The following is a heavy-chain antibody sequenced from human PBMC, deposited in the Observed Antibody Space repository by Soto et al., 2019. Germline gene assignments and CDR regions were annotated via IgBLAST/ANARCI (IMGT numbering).Heavy chain of an antibody. CDR3: ARDGSGWPADDTYFDY. CDR1: GGSISSGGYS. J-gene: IGHJ4*02. CDR2: IYHSGST. V-gene: IGHV4-30-2*01. D-gene: IGHD6-19*01. Sequence: PSETLSLTCAVSGGSISSGGYSWSWIRQPPGKGLEWIGHIYHSGSTYYNPSLKSRVTISVDRSKNQFSLKLSSVTAADTAVYYCARDGSGWPADDTYFDYWGQGTLVTVSS.